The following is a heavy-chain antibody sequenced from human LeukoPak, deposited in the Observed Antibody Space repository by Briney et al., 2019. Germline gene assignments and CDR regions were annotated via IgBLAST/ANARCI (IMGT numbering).Heavy chain of an antibody. D-gene: IGHD6-6*01. Sequence: GASVKVSCKASGYTFTGYYMHWVRQAPGQGLEWMGWINPNSGGTNYAQKFQGRVTMTRDTSISTAYMELSRLRSDDTAVYYCARAEYSSSSPHDYWGQGTLVTVSS. CDR3: ARAEYSSSSPHDY. J-gene: IGHJ4*02. V-gene: IGHV1-2*02. CDR1: GYTFTGYY. CDR2: INPNSGGT.